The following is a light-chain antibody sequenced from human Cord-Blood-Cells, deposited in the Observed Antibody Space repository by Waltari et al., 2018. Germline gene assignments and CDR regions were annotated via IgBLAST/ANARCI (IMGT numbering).Light chain of an antibody. CDR2: GAS. V-gene: IGKV3-15*01. J-gene: IGKJ4*01. Sequence: TLSCRASQSVSSNLAWYQQKPGQAPRLLIYGASTRATGIPARFSGSGSGTEFTLTISSLQSEDFAVYYCQQYNNWPPVTFGGGTKVEIK. CDR3: QQYNNWPPVT. CDR1: QSVSSN.